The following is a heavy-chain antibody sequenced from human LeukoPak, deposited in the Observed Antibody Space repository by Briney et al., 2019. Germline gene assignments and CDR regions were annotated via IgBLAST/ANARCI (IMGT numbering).Heavy chain of an antibody. V-gene: IGHV3-23*01. CDR3: AYSSGRAYCFDY. J-gene: IGHJ4*02. CDR2: ISGSGGST. CDR1: GFTFSSYA. Sequence: ETGGSLRLSCAASGFTFSSYAMSWVRQAPGKGLEWVSAISGSGGSTYYADSVKGRFTISRDNSKNTLYLQMNSQRAEDTAVYFCAYSSGRAYCFDYWGQGTLVTVSS. D-gene: IGHD6-19*01.